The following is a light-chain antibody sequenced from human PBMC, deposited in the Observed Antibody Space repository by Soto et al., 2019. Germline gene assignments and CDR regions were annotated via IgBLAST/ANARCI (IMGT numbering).Light chain of an antibody. CDR2: GAS. J-gene: IGKJ5*01. Sequence: EIVMTQSPATLSVSPGERAKLSCRASQSVSDNLALYQQKPGQAPRLFIYGASARATGIPARFSGSGSGTEFTLTISSLQSEDFAVYYCQQYNNWPITFGQGTRLEIK. CDR3: QQYNNWPIT. V-gene: IGKV3-15*01. CDR1: QSVSDN.